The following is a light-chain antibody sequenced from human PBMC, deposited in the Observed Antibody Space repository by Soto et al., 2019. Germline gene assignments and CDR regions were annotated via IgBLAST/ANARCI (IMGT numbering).Light chain of an antibody. CDR3: QKYGSYPWA. Sequence: DIRFTHSPSTLSAAVGDRVTITCRSSQSIAIWLAWYHQKPGKAPKALIYDASRLESGVPSRFSGSGSGTEFTLTISSLQPDDFATYYCQKYGSYPWALGQGTKVDIK. CDR2: DAS. CDR1: QSIAIW. V-gene: IGKV1-5*01. J-gene: IGKJ1*01.